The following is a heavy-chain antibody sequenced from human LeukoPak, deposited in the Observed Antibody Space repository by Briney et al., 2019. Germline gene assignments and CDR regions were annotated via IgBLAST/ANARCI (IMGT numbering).Heavy chain of an antibody. J-gene: IGHJ6*03. CDR2: ISTSGSTI. V-gene: IGHV3-48*03. CDR1: GFTFSSYE. D-gene: IGHD2-2*01. Sequence: PGGSLRLSCAASGFTFSSYEMNWVRQAPGKGLEWVSSISTSGSTIYYADSVKGRFTISRDNAKNSLYLQMNSLRAEDTAVYYCARVGGYCSSTSCWRGYYYYYYMDVWGKGTTVTVSS. CDR3: ARVGGYCSSTSCWRGYYYYYYMDV.